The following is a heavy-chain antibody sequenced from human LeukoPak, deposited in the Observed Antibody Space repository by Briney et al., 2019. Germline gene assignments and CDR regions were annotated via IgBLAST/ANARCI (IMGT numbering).Heavy chain of an antibody. CDR3: AREDPGYSSGPLDY. V-gene: IGHV3-21*01. J-gene: IGHJ4*01. CDR2: ISSSSSYI. Sequence: PGGSLRLSCAASGFTFSSYSMNWVRQAPGKGLEWVSSISSSSSYIYYADSVKGRFTISRDNAKNSLYLQMNSLRAEDTAVYYCAREDPGYSSGPLDYWGHGTLVTVSS. D-gene: IGHD6-19*01. CDR1: GFTFSSYS.